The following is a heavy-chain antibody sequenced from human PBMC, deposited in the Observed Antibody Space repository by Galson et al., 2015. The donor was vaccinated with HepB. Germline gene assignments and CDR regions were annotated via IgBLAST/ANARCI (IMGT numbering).Heavy chain of an antibody. CDR1: GYTFTSYA. Sequence: SVKVSCKASGYTFTSYAMHWVRQAPGQRLEWMGWINAGNGNTKYSQKFQGRVTITRDTSASTAYMELSSLRSEDTAVYYCAREATGPVDWNDGRVPFDPWGQGTLVTVSS. CDR2: INAGNGNT. D-gene: IGHD1-1*01. CDR3: AREATGPVDWNDGRVPFDP. J-gene: IGHJ5*02. V-gene: IGHV1-3*01.